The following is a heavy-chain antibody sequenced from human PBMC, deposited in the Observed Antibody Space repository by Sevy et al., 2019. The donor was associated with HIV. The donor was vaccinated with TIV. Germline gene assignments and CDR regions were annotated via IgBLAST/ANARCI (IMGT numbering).Heavy chain of an antibody. D-gene: IGHD2-8*01. CDR2: LSFGRGEI. Sequence: GGSLRLSCAASGFTFSKYSMSWVRQPPRKGLEWVSTLSFGRGEINYADSVKGRFTISRDNSKSSGYLQMNNLRPEDTAVYYCAREGCTKPHDYWGQGTLVTVSS. J-gene: IGHJ4*02. CDR1: GFTFSKYS. CDR3: AREGCTKPHDY. V-gene: IGHV3-23*01.